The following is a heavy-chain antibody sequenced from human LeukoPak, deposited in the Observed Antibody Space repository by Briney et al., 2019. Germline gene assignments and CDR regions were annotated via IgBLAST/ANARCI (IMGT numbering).Heavy chain of an antibody. V-gene: IGHV4-39*02. CDR2: MYYSGIT. CDR1: GGSISSSSSY. CDR3: ARDLGITGTTGGY. D-gene: IGHD1-7*01. Sequence: SETLSLTCTVSGGSISSSSSYWCWIRQPPGKGLEWIGSMYYSGITYYNPSLRSRVTMSVDTSKNQFSLKLSSVTAADTAVYYCARDLGITGTTGGYWGQGTLVTVSS. J-gene: IGHJ4*02.